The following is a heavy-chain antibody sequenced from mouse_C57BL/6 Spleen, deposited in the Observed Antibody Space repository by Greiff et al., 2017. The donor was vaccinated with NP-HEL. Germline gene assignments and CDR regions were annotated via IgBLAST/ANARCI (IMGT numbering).Heavy chain of an antibody. CDR2: IHPNSGST. CDR3: AKSGGGLRRAMDY. CDR1: GYTFTSYW. Sequence: QVQLQQPGAELVKPGASVKLSCKASGYTFTSYWMHWVKQRPGQGLEWIGMIHPNSGSTNYNEKFKSKATLTVDKSSSTAYMQLSSLTTEDSAVDYGAKSGGGLRRAMDYWGQGTSVTVSS. D-gene: IGHD2-2*01. J-gene: IGHJ4*01. V-gene: IGHV1-64*01.